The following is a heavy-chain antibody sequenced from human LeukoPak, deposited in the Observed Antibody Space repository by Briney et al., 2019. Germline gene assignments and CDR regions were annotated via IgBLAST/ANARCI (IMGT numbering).Heavy chain of an antibody. D-gene: IGHD2-2*01. CDR1: GFTFSSDA. CDR2: ISRSGGDT. V-gene: IGHV3-23*01. CDR3: AKCSVTCYANAFYI. J-gene: IGHJ3*02. Sequence: PGGSLRLSCAASGFTFSSDAMTWVRQAPGKGLEWVSAISRSGGDTEYADSVKGRFTISRDNSKNTLYLQMNSLRAEDTAVYYCAKCSVTCYANAFYIWGRGTMVTVSS.